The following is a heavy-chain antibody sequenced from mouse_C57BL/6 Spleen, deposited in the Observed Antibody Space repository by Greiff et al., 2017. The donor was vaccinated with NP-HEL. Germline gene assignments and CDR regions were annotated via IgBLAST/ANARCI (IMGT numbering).Heavy chain of an antibody. CDR3: AREDGNGGLAY. D-gene: IGHD2-1*01. CDR2: IYPRDGST. J-gene: IGHJ3*01. CDR1: GYTFTSYD. V-gene: IGHV1-85*01. Sequence: VKLQESGPELVKPGASVKLSCKASGYTFTSYDINWVKQRPGQGLEWIGWIYPRDGSTKYNEKFKGKATLTVDTSSSTAYMELHSLTSEDSAVYFCAREDGNGGLAYWGQGTLVTVSA.